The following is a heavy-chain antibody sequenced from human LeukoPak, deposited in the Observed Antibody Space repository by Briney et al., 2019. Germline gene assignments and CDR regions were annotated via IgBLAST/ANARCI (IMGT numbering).Heavy chain of an antibody. CDR1: GGSISSGSYY. J-gene: IGHJ4*02. CDR3: ARDGKKTYSSSWWGVNY. V-gene: IGHV4-61*02. D-gene: IGHD6-13*01. CDR2: IYTSGST. Sequence: PSETLSLTCTVSGGSISSGSYYWSWIRQPAGKGLEWIGRIYTSGSTNYNPSLKSRVTISVDRSKNQFSLKLSSVTAADTAVYYCARDGKKTYSSSWWGVNYWGQGTLVTVSS.